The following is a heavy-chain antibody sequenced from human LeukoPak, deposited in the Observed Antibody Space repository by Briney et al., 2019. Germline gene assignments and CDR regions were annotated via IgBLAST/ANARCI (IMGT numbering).Heavy chain of an antibody. J-gene: IGHJ4*02. V-gene: IGHV3-7*01. Sequence: PGGSLRLSCAASGFTLSSYWMSWVRQAGKGLEWVANIKQGGSEKYYVDSVKGRFTISRDNAKNSLYLQMNSLRAEDTAVYYCARGSSFRDYWGQGTLVTVSS. CDR3: ARGSSFRDY. CDR2: IKQGGSEK. CDR1: GFTLSSYW.